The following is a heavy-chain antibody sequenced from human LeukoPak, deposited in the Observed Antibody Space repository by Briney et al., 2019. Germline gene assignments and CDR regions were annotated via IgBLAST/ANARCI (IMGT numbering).Heavy chain of an antibody. CDR3: AKVRVGATLYFDY. D-gene: IGHD1-26*01. CDR2: ISGSGGST. Sequence: GGSLRLSCAASGFTFSSYAMSWVRQAPGKGLEWVSAISGSGGSTYYADSVRGRFTISRDNSKNTLYLQMNSLRAEDTAVYYCAKVRVGATLYFDYWGQGTLVTVSS. J-gene: IGHJ4*02. V-gene: IGHV3-23*01. CDR1: GFTFSSYA.